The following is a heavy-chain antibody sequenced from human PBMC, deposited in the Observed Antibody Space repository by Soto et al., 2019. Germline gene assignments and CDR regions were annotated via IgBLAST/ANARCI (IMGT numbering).Heavy chain of an antibody. J-gene: IGHJ6*02. Sequence: ASVKVSCKVSGYTLTELSMHWVRQAPGKGLEWMGGFDPEDGETIYAQKFQGRVTMTEDTSTDTAYMELSSLKSEDTAVYYCATAPFLDYYYGMDVWGQGTTVTVSS. CDR2: FDPEDGET. CDR3: ATAPFLDYYYGMDV. V-gene: IGHV1-24*01. CDR1: GYTLTELS.